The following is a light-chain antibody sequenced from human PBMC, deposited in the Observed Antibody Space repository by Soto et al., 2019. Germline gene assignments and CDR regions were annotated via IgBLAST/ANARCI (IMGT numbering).Light chain of an antibody. CDR3: AAWDDSLNAYV. CDR1: SSNIGSNS. CDR2: SNN. J-gene: IGLJ1*01. Sequence: QSVLTQPPSASGTPGQRVTISCSGSSSNIGSNSVNWYQQLPGTAPKLLIYSNNQWPSGVPDRISGSKSGTSASLAIGGLQSEDEADYYCAAWDDSLNAYVFGTGTKVTVL. V-gene: IGLV1-44*01.